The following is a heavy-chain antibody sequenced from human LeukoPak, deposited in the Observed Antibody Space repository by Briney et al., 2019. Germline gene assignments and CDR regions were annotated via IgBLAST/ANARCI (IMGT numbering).Heavy chain of an antibody. J-gene: IGHJ4*02. Sequence: PGGSLRLSCAASGFTFSTYSMNWLRLAPGKGLEWVSSISPDSNYKYYVDSVKGRFTISRDNSKNTLYLQMNSLRAEDTAVYYCAKEGIAAAEYYFDYWGQGTLVTVSS. D-gene: IGHD6-13*01. CDR1: GFTFSTYS. CDR3: AKEGIAAAEYYFDY. V-gene: IGHV3-21*04. CDR2: ISPDSNYK.